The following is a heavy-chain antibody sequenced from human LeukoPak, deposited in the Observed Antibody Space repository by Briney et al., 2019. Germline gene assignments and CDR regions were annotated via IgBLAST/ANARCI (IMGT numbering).Heavy chain of an antibody. CDR2: LNSDGSDI. V-gene: IGHV3-21*01. J-gene: IGHJ4*02. CDR1: GFTFSSYT. Sequence: GGSLRLSCAASGFTFSSYTMNWVRQAPGKGLEWVSSLNSDGSDIYYADSVKGRFTISRDNAKNSLYLQMNSLRDEDTAVYYCVRGQTIDYWGQGTLVTVSS. CDR3: VRGQTIDY. D-gene: IGHD3-10*01.